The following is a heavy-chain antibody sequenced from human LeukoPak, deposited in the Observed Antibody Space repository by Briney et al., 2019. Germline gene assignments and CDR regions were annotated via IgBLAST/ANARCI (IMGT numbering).Heavy chain of an antibody. CDR1: GGSFSGYY. CDR3: ARVLNVGLLWFGELLGGYFDY. J-gene: IGHJ4*02. D-gene: IGHD3-10*01. V-gene: IGHV4-34*09. CDR2: IYYSGST. Sequence: SETLSLTCAVYGGSFSGYYWSWIRQPPGKGLEWIGYIYYSGSTHYNPSLKSRVTISVDTSKNQFSLKLSSVTAADTAVYYCARVLNVGLLWFGELLGGYFDYWGQGTLVTVSS.